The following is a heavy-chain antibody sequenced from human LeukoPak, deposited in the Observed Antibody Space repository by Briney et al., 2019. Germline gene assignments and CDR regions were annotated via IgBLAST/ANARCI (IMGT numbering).Heavy chain of an antibody. CDR3: ARDRRVRYFDWAPANNY. J-gene: IGHJ4*02. D-gene: IGHD3-9*01. CDR2: ISSSSSTI. Sequence: GGSLRLFCAASGFTFSSYSMNWVRQAPGKGLEWVSYISSSSSTIYYADSVKGRFTISRDNAKNSLYLQMNSLRAEDTAVYYCARDRRVRYFDWAPANNYWGQGTLVTVSS. CDR1: GFTFSSYS. V-gene: IGHV3-48*04.